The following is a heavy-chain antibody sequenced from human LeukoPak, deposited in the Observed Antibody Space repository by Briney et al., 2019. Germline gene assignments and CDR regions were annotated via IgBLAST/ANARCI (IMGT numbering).Heavy chain of an antibody. CDR2: IYYSGST. CDR3: ARDSLDGYYDSSGSLGY. CDR1: GGSISSYY. J-gene: IGHJ4*02. V-gene: IGHV4-59*01. D-gene: IGHD3-22*01. Sequence: SETLSLTCTVSGGSISSYYWSWIRQPPGKGLEWIGYIYYSGSTNYNPSLKSRVTISVDTSKNQFSLKLSSVTAADTAVYYCARDSLDGYYDSSGSLGYWGQGTLVTVSS.